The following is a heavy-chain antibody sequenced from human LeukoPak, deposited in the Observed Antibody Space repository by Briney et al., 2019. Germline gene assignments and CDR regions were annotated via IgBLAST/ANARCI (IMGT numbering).Heavy chain of an antibody. J-gene: IGHJ5*02. CDR2: IHTGGNT. CDR1: GFAVSSNY. CDR3: ARGNIGNP. V-gene: IGHV3-66*02. D-gene: IGHD1-26*01. Sequence: GGSLRLSCTASGFAVSSNYINWVRQAPGKGLEWVSVIHTGGNTYYADSVKGRFTISRDNSKNTLYLQMNSLRPEDTAVYYCARGNIGNPWGQGSLVTVSS.